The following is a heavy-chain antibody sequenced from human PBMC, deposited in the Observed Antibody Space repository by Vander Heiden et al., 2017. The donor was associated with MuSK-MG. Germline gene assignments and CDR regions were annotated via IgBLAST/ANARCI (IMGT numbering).Heavy chain of an antibody. CDR2: ISYDGSNK. Sequence: QVQLVESGGGVVQPGRSLRLSCAASGFTFSSYGMPWVRQAPGKGLEWVAVISYDGSNKYYADSVKGRFTISRDNSKNTLYLQMNSLRAEDTAVYYCAKVMDDFWSGYSRVPQSHDAFDIWGQGTMVTVSS. CDR3: AKVMDDFWSGYSRVPQSHDAFDI. CDR1: GFTFSSYG. D-gene: IGHD3-3*01. J-gene: IGHJ3*02. V-gene: IGHV3-30*18.